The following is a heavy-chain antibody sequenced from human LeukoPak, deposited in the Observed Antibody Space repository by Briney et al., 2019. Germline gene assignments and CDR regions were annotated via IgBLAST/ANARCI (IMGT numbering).Heavy chain of an antibody. CDR1: GVSITTYY. V-gene: IGHV4-59*13. Sequence: SETLSLTCTVSGVSITTYYWSWIRQPPGKGLEWIGYIYHSGSTNYNPSLESRVTISVDTSKNEFSLKLTSVTAADTAVYYCAREANYYGSGSYFEGTFDYWGLGSLVTVSS. CDR2: IYHSGST. J-gene: IGHJ4*02. D-gene: IGHD3-10*01. CDR3: AREANYYGSGSYFEGTFDY.